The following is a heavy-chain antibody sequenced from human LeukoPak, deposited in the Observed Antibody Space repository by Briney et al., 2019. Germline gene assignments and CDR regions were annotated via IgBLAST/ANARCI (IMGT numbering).Heavy chain of an antibody. J-gene: IGHJ6*03. Sequence: ASVKVSCKASGYTFTGYYMHWVRQAPGQGLEWMGWINPNSGGTNYAQKFQGRVTMTRDTSISTAYMELSRLRSDDTAVYYCARRSSSAEGYFGYYMDVWGKGTTVTVSS. CDR2: INPNSGGT. CDR1: GYTFTGYY. CDR3: ARRSSSAEGYFGYYMDV. D-gene: IGHD6-6*01. V-gene: IGHV1-2*02.